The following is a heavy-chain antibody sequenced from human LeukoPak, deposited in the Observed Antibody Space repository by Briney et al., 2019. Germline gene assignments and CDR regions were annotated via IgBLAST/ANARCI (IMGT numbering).Heavy chain of an antibody. Sequence: ASVKVSCKASGYTFTSHGISWVRQAPGQGLEWMGWISTYNGNTNYAQKLQGRVSMTTDTSTSTAYMDLRSLRSDDTAVYYCARDVVAVGFDYWGQGTLVTVSS. J-gene: IGHJ4*02. CDR1: GYTFTSHG. CDR3: ARDVVAVGFDY. V-gene: IGHV1-18*01. CDR2: ISTYNGNT. D-gene: IGHD3-22*01.